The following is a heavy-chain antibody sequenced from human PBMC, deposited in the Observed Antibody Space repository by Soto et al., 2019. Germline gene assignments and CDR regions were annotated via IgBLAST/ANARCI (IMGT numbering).Heavy chain of an antibody. CDR2: ISGSGGST. CDR3: AKGGSSSLHISGIYYFDY. Sequence: GGSLRLSCAASGFTFSSYAMSWVRQAPGKGLEWVSAISGSGGSTYYADSVKGRFTISRDNSKNTLYLQMNSLRAEDTAVFYFAKGGSSSLHISGIYYFDYWGQGPLVTVST. J-gene: IGHJ4*02. D-gene: IGHD6-13*01. V-gene: IGHV3-23*01. CDR1: GFTFSSYA.